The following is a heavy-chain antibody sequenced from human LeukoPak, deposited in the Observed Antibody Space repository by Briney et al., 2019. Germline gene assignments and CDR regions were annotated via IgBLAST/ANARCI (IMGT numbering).Heavy chain of an antibody. V-gene: IGHV3-73*01. J-gene: IGHJ4*02. D-gene: IGHD6-13*01. CDR2: IRSKADSYTT. CDR3: RAAADLNDY. CDR1: GFTFSGSA. Sequence: GGSLRLSCAASGFTFSGSAMHWVRQASGQGLEWLGRIRSKADSYTTAYAASVKGRFIVSRDDSKHTAYLQMNSLKTEDTAVYYCRAAADLNDYWGQGTLVTVSS.